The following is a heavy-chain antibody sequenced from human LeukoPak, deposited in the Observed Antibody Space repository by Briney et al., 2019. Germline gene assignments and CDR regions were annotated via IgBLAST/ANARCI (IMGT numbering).Heavy chain of an antibody. CDR1: GFTFSSYA. D-gene: IGHD5-24*01. Sequence: GGSLRLSCAASGFTFSSYAMHWVRQAPGKGLEWVAVISYDGSNKYYADSVKGRFTISRDNAKNSLYLQMNSLRAEDTAVYYCARETRVRWTDYWGQGILVTVSS. CDR3: ARETRVRWTDY. CDR2: ISYDGSNK. V-gene: IGHV3-30*04. J-gene: IGHJ4*02.